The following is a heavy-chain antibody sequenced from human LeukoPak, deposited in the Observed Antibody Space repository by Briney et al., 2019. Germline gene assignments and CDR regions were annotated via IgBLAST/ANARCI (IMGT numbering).Heavy chain of an antibody. Sequence: GGSLRLSCAASGFTFSSYGMHWVRQAPGRGLEWVAVISFDGSNKYYADSVKGRFTISRDNSKNTLYLQMNSLRAEDTAVYYCAKASYYDSSGLGIGAFDIWGQGTMVTVSS. V-gene: IGHV3-30*18. D-gene: IGHD3-22*01. J-gene: IGHJ3*02. CDR1: GFTFSSYG. CDR3: AKASYYDSSGLGIGAFDI. CDR2: ISFDGSNK.